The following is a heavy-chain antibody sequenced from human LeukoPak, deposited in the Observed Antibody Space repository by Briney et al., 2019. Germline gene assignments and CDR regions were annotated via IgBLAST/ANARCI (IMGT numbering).Heavy chain of an antibody. CDR1: GDSVSTNRAA. CDR2: TYYRSKWYY. J-gene: IGHJ4*02. D-gene: IGHD5-12*01. Sequence: SQTLSLTCAISGDSVSTNRAAWNWFRQSPSRGLEWLGRTYYRSKWYYDYAVSVKSRIAISPDTSKNQFSLQLNSVTPEDTAVYYCARDKGGSGYDHLDSWGQGTLVTVSS. V-gene: IGHV6-1*01. CDR3: ARDKGGSGYDHLDS.